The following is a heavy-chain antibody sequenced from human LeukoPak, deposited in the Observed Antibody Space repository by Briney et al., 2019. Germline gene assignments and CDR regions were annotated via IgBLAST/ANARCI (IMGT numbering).Heavy chain of an antibody. CDR2: FDPEDGET. V-gene: IGHV1-24*01. J-gene: IGHJ4*02. D-gene: IGHD1-26*01. Sequence: ASVKVSCKVSGYTLTELSMHWVRQAPGRGLEWMGGFDPEDGETIYAQKFQGRVTMTEDTSTDTAYMELSSLRSEDTAVYYCATGSGIVGATSWYYWGQGTLVTVSS. CDR1: GYTLTELS. CDR3: ATGSGIVGATSWYY.